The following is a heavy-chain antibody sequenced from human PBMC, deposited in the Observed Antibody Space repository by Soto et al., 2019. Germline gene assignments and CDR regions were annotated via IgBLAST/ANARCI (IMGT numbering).Heavy chain of an antibody. CDR3: AKDYEFFDN. J-gene: IGHJ4*02. Sequence: GESLRLSCVGSGFTFGSHSMTWVRQAPGKGLEWVSATDAKGISKYYADSVKGRLTIARHNYKNTLYLRMNSQRPEDTAVYFCAKDYEFFDNWGQGTLVTVSS. CDR2: TDAKGISK. CDR1: GFTFGSHS. V-gene: IGHV3-23*01. D-gene: IGHD3-22*01.